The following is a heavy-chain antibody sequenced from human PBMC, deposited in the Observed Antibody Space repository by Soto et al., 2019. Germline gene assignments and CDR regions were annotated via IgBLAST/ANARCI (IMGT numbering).Heavy chain of an antibody. D-gene: IGHD6-6*01. CDR2: IDYSGST. J-gene: IGHJ4*02. Sequence: QVQLQESGPGLVKPSQTLSLTCTVSGVSIRSGGFYWNWIRQLPGKGLEWIGYIDYSGSTNSTPSLDSRATISVDTSKNHFSLNVRSVTAADTAVYYCARQGSSSSAYYFDFWGQGIQVTVSS. CDR3: ARQGSSSSAYYFDF. V-gene: IGHV4-31*03. CDR1: GVSIRSGGFY.